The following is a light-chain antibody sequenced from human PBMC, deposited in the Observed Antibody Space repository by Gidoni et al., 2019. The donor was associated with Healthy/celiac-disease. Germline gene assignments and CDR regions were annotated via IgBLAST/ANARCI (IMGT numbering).Light chain of an antibody. CDR2: GAS. CDR3: QQYGSSPWT. Sequence: QSVSSSYLAWYQQKPGQAPRLLIYGASSGSGTDFTLTISRLEPEDFAVYYCQQYGSSPWTFGQGTKVEIK. V-gene: IGKV3-20*01. CDR1: QSVSSSY. J-gene: IGKJ1*01.